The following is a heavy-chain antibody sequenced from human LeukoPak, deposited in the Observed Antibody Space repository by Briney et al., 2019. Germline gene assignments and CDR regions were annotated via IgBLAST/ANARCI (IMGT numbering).Heavy chain of an antibody. D-gene: IGHD5-18*01. J-gene: IGHJ3*02. CDR3: AREDTEAFDI. CDR2: ISGSGGST. Sequence: LTGGSLRLSCAASGFTFSSYAMTWVRQAPGKGLEWVSAISGSGGSTYYADSVKGRFTISRDNAKNSLYLQMNSLRAEDTAVYYCAREDTEAFDIWGQGTMVTVSS. V-gene: IGHV3-23*01. CDR1: GFTFSSYA.